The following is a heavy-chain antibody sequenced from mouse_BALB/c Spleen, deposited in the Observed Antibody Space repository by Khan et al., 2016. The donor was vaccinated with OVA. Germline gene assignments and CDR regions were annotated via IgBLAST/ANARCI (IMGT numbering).Heavy chain of an antibody. CDR2: ISYSGST. CDR3: ARTARIEY. CDR1: GYSITSGYV. V-gene: IGHV3-2*02. D-gene: IGHD1-2*01. Sequence: VQLQESGPGLVKPSQSLSLTCTATGYSITSGYVWNLIRQFPRNKLELMGFISYSGSTNYNQYLKSRISITRDTSKNQFYLQLNSVTAEDTASYYCARTARIEYWGQGTTLTVSA. J-gene: IGHJ2*01.